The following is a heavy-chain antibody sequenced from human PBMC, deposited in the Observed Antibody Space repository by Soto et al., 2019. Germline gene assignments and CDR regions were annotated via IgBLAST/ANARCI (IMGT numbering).Heavy chain of an antibody. CDR3: ARDLYSSSSLGILQWEAAHAY. J-gene: IGHJ4*02. V-gene: IGHV1-18*01. CDR2: ISAYNGNG. CDR1: GYTFTSYG. D-gene: IGHD6-6*01. Sequence: GASVKGSCKASGYTFTSYGISWVRQAPGQGLEWMGWISAYNGNGNDAQKLQGRVTMTTDTSTSTAYMELRSLRSDDTAVHYCARDLYSSSSLGILQWEAAHAYWGQGTLVTVSS.